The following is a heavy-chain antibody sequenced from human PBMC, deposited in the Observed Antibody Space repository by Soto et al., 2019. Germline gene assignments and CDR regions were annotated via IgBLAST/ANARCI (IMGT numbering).Heavy chain of an antibody. Sequence: PGGSLRLSCAASGFTFSSYAMSWVRQAPGKGLEWVSAISGSGGSTYYADSVKGWFTISRDNSKNTLYLQMNSLRAEDTAVYYCAKGYSGYEYYFDYWGQGTLVTVSS. CDR1: GFTFSSYA. D-gene: IGHD5-12*01. V-gene: IGHV3-23*01. CDR2: ISGSGGST. CDR3: AKGYSGYEYYFDY. J-gene: IGHJ4*02.